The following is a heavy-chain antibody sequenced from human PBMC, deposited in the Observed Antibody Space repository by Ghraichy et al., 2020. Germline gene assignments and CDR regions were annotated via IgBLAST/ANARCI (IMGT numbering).Heavy chain of an antibody. V-gene: IGHV4-39*06. D-gene: IGHD1-1*01. Sequence: SETLSLTCSVSGASISSRSYYWGWIRQPPGQGLEWIGNIFYTGSTSYNPSLKNRVTISIDTSKNQFALQVRSVTAAGTAVYYCARVGTTGWPPFDPWGQGTLVTVSS. CDR1: GASISSRSYY. J-gene: IGHJ5*02. CDR3: ARVGTTGWPPFDP. CDR2: IFYTGST.